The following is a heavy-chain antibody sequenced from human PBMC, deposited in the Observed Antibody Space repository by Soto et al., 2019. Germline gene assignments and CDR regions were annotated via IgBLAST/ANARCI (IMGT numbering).Heavy chain of an antibody. CDR2: ISYSGGT. CDR1: AASITSYS. J-gene: IGHJ6*02. D-gene: IGHD3-3*01. V-gene: IGHV4-59*01. Sequence: SVTLSLTCTVSAASITSYSWSWVPQTPGKGLEWIGYISYSGGTNYNPSLNSRVTISTHTSNNQFSLRLNSVTAEDTAVYYCARAISIYGVVTYGLDVWGQGTTVTVSS. CDR3: ARAISIYGVVTYGLDV.